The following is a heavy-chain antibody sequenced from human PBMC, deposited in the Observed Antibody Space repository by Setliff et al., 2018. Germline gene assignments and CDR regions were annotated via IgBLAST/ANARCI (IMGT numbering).Heavy chain of an antibody. J-gene: IGHJ1*01. D-gene: IGHD5-12*01. CDR2: MNPNSGNT. CDR3: ASAHYYSGYIEYFQY. Sequence: VASVKVSCKASGYTFTSYDINWVRQATGQGLEWMGWMNPNSGNTGYAQKFQGRVTITRDTSASTVYMELSSLRSEDTAVYYCASAHYYSGYIEYFQYWGQGTLVTVSS. CDR1: GYTFTSYD. V-gene: IGHV1-8*03.